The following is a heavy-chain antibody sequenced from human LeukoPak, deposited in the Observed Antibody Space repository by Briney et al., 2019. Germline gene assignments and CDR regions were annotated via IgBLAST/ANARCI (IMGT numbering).Heavy chain of an antibody. CDR3: ARGGIAGVLAHGTYYYYMDV. Sequence: ASVKVSCKASGYTFTSYGISWVRQAPGQGLEWMGWISAYNGNTNYAQKPQGRVTMTTDTSTSTAYMELRSLRSDDTAVYYCARGGIAGVLAHGTYYYYMDVWGKGTTVTVSS. CDR2: ISAYNGNT. CDR1: GYTFTSYG. D-gene: IGHD6-13*01. J-gene: IGHJ6*03. V-gene: IGHV1-18*01.